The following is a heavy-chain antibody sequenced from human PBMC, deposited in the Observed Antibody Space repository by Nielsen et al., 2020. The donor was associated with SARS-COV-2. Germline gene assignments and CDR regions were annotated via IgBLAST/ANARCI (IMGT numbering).Heavy chain of an antibody. CDR2: LSGSTGGT. CDR3: AKAKSYWYFDL. Sequence: GESLNISCAASAFTFSNYDMSWVRQAPGKGLEWVSALSGSTGGTTYADSVKGRFTISRDNSKNTVYLQMNSLRAEDTAVYYCAKAKSYWYFDLWGRGTLVTVSS. J-gene: IGHJ2*01. CDR1: AFTFSNYD. V-gene: IGHV3-23*01.